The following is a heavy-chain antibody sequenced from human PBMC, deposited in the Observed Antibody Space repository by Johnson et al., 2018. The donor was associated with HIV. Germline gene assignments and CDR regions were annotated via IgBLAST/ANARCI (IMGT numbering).Heavy chain of an antibody. V-gene: IGHV3-66*01. D-gene: IGHD5-24*01. CDR2: LFSGGTT. CDR3: ARACRDGYTCDVYDI. J-gene: IGHJ3*02. Sequence: VQLVEPGGGLVQPGGSLRLSRAASVFTVSTIYMSWARQAPGMVLGWASVLFSGGTTHSADSVQGRFTISRDNPKNTLYLQMNSLRVEDTAIYYCARACRDGYTCDVYDIWGQGTLVTVSS. CDR1: VFTVSTIY.